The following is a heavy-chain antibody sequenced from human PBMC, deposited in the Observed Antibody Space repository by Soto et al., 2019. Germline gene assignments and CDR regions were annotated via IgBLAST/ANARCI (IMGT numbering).Heavy chain of an antibody. CDR3: ARGGTYDSSGYYYT. CDR2: IYHSGST. J-gene: IGHJ5*02. Sequence: PADTLSLTCAVSGGSISSGGYSWSWIRQPPGKGLEWIGYIYHSGSTYYNPSLKSRVTISVDRSKNQFSLKLSSVTAADTAVYYCARGGTYDSSGYYYTWGQGTLVTVSS. D-gene: IGHD3-22*01. V-gene: IGHV4-30-2*01. CDR1: GGSISSGGYS.